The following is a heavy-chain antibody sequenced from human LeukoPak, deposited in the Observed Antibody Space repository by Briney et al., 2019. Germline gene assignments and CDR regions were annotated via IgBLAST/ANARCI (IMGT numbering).Heavy chain of an antibody. D-gene: IGHD5-18*01. J-gene: IGHJ5*02. V-gene: IGHV3-74*01. Sequence: GGSLRLSCVGSGFTYTDYWMHWFRQAPGKGPVWVSRINPDGTIIDYAGSVKGRFSISRDNAKNLLYLQMNGLRADDTAVYYCAKDLSWNTADRWGQGILVTVSS. CDR2: INPDGTII. CDR3: AKDLSWNTADR. CDR1: GFTYTDYW.